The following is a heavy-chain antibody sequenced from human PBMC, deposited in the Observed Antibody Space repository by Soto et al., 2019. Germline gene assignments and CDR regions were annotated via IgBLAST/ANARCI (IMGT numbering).Heavy chain of an antibody. CDR2: ITSKSTTI. J-gene: IGHJ5*02. V-gene: IGHV3-48*02. D-gene: IGHD3-16*01. Sequence: GGSLRLSCAASGFTFTSYSMNWVRQAPGQGLEWVSYITSKSTTIKYADSVKGRFTVSRDNAKNSLYLQLNSLRDEDAAVYYCAREMGACSDSSCYPGPYDSWGQGTLVTVSS. CDR1: GFTFTSYS. CDR3: AREMGACSDSSCYPGPYDS.